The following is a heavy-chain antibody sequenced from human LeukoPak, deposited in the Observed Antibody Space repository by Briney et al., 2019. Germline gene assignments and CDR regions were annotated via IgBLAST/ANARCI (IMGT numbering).Heavy chain of an antibody. CDR2: ISSSSSYI. V-gene: IGHV3-21*01. Sequence: GGSLRLSCAASGFTFSSYSMNWVRQAPGKGLEWVSSISSSSSYIYYADSVKGRFTISRDNAKNSLYLQMNSLRAEDTAVYYCARDQSEWELPDIDYWGQGPLVTVSS. CDR1: GFTFSSYS. CDR3: ARDQSEWELPDIDY. J-gene: IGHJ4*02. D-gene: IGHD1-26*01.